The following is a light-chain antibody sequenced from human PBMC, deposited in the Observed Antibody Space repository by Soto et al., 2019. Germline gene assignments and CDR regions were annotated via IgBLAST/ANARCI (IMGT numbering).Light chain of an antibody. CDR2: AAY. J-gene: IGKJ5*01. CDR1: QAISNS. V-gene: IGKV1-27*01. Sequence: DIQMTQSPSSLSASVGDRVAITCRASQAISNSLAWYQQKPGKVPQLLIYAAYTLQSGVPSRFSGSGSGTDFTLTISSLQPEDIATYYCQSYNTARPTFGQGTRLEIK. CDR3: QSYNTARPT.